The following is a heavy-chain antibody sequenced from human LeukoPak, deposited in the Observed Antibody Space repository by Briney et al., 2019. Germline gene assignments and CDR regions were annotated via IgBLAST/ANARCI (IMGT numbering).Heavy chain of an antibody. CDR1: GYSISSGYY. CDR3: ARDQGYGDPGY. V-gene: IGHV4-38-2*02. D-gene: IGHD4-17*01. J-gene: IGHJ4*02. Sequence: PSETLSLTCAVSGYSISSGYYWGWIRQPPGKGLEWIGSIYHSGSTNYNPSLKSRVTISVDTSKNQFSLKLSSVTAADTAVYYCARDQGYGDPGYWGQGTLVTVSS. CDR2: IYHSGST.